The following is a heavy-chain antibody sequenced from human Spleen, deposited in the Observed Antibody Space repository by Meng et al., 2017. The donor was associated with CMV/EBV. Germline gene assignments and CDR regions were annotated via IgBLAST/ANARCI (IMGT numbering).Heavy chain of an antibody. V-gene: IGHV3-30-3*01. CDR1: GFTFSSYA. J-gene: IGHJ6*02. CDR2: ISYDGSKK. D-gene: IGHD3-9*01. CDR3: ARCLSDYHIFTGRVNYYGMDV. Sequence: GGSLRLSCAASGFTFSSYAMYWVRQAPGKGPEWVAVISYDGSKKDYADSVKGRFTISRGNSQNTLFLQMESLRPEDTAVYYCARCLSDYHIFTGRVNYYGMDVWGQGTTVTVSS.